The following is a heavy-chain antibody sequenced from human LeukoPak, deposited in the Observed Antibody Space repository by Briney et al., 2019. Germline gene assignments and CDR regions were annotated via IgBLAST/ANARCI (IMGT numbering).Heavy chain of an antibody. CDR1: GDSVSSNSAA. CDR2: TYYRSKWYN. D-gene: IGHD6-19*01. J-gene: IGHJ6*03. CDR3: ARGYEQWLVLGLYYYYYYMDV. V-gene: IGHV6-1*01. Sequence: SQTLSLTCAISGDSVSSNSAAWNWIRQSPSRGLEWLGRTYYRSKWYNDYAVSVKSRITINPDTSKNQFSLQLNSVTPEDTAVYYCARGYEQWLVLGLYYYYYYMDVWGKGTTVTVSS.